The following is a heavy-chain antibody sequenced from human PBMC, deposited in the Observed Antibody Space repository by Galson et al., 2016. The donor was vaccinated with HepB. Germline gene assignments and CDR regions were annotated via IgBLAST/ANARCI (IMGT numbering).Heavy chain of an antibody. CDR3: ARAGSSWYFDY. CDR2: IKPDGSGK. J-gene: IGHJ4*02. V-gene: IGHV3-7*01. CDR1: GFTFSSNW. Sequence: SLRLSCAASGFTFSSNWMGWVRQSPGKGLEWVGNIKPDGSGKYYADSVKGRFTISRDNARNSLYLQMSSLRAEDTAVYYCARAGSSWYFDYWGQGTLVTVSS. D-gene: IGHD6-13*01.